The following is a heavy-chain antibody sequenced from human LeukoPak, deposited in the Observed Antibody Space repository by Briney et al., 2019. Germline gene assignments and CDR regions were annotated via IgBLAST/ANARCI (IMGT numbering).Heavy chain of an antibody. CDR2: ISGGGDST. CDR3: AKTGAGGWSNWFDP. V-gene: IGHV3-23*01. D-gene: IGHD6-19*01. CDR1: GFTFSSYG. Sequence: PGRSLRLPCAASGFTFSSYGMHWVRQAPGKGLEWVSVISGGGDSTYYADSVKGRFTISRDNSKNTLYLQMNGLRAEDTAIYYCAKTGAGGWSNWFDPWGQGTLVTVSS. J-gene: IGHJ5*02.